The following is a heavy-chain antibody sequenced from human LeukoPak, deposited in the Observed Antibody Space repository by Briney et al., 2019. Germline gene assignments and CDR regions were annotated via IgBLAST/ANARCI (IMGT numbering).Heavy chain of an antibody. CDR2: ISSSSSTI. Sequence: GGSLRLSCAASGFTFSSYEMNWVRQAPGKGLEWVSYISSSSSTIYYADSVKGRFTISRDNAKNSLYLQMNSLRAEDTAVYYCARAPSIRYYYGSGSPQKYYYYMDVWGKGTTVTVSS. CDR1: GFTFSSYE. J-gene: IGHJ6*03. CDR3: ARAPSIRYYYGSGSPQKYYYYMDV. D-gene: IGHD3-10*01. V-gene: IGHV3-48*01.